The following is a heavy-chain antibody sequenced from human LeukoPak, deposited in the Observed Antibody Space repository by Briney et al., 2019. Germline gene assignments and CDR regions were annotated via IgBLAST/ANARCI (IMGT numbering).Heavy chain of an antibody. V-gene: IGHV1-2*02. CDR2: INPNSGGT. D-gene: IGHD2-2*02. Sequence: ASVKVSCKASGYTFTGYYMHWVRQAPGQGLEWMGWINPNSGGTNYAQKFQGRVTMTRDTSISTAYMELSSLRSEDTAVYYCARYTLPEPLLHEDPSSITGYFQHWGQGTLVTVSS. CDR3: ARYTLPEPLLHEDPSSITGYFQH. CDR1: GYTFTGYY. J-gene: IGHJ1*01.